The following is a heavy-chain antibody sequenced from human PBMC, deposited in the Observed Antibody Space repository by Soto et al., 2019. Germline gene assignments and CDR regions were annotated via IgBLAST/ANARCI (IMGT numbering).Heavy chain of an antibody. Sequence: EVQLVESGGGLVQPGRSLRLSCAASGFTFDDYAMHWVRQAPGKGLEWVSGVSWNSGSIGYADSVKGRFTISRDNAKNSLYLQMNSLRAEDTALYYCAGVPDLRRGLPYYYMDVWGKGTTVTVSS. V-gene: IGHV3-9*01. CDR1: GFTFDDYA. CDR2: VSWNSGSI. CDR3: AGVPDLRRGLPYYYMDV. J-gene: IGHJ6*03. D-gene: IGHD3-10*01.